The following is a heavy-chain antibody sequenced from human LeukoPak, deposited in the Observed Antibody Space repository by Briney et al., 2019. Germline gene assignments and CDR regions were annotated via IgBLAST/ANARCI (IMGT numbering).Heavy chain of an antibody. D-gene: IGHD2-2*01. CDR2: ISSTSNTI. CDR3: ARGTQRAFDI. Sequence: GGSLRLSCAASGFTVSSNYMSWVRQAPGKGLEWVSYISSTSNTIYYADSVKGRFTISRDNAKNSLYLQMNSLRDEGSAVYYCARGTQRAFDIWGQGTMVTVSS. J-gene: IGHJ3*02. V-gene: IGHV3-48*02. CDR1: GFTVSSNY.